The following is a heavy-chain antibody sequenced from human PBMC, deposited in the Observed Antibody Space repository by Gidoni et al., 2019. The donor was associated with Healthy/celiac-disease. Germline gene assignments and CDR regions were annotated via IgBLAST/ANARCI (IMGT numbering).Heavy chain of an antibody. D-gene: IGHD6-19*01. CDR3: ARDEGMAGSITGYFDL. Sequence: QVQLQESGPGLVKPSQTLSLTCTVSGGSISSGGYYWSWIRQHPGKGLEWIGYIYYSGSTYYNPSLKSRVTISVDTSKNQFSLKLSSVTAADTAVYYCARDEGMAGSITGYFDLWGRGTLVTVSS. V-gene: IGHV4-31*03. CDR1: GGSISSGGYY. J-gene: IGHJ2*01. CDR2: IYYSGST.